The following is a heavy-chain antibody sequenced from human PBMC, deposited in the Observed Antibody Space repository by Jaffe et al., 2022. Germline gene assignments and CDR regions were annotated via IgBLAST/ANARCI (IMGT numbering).Heavy chain of an antibody. J-gene: IGHJ3*02. CDR2: ISAYNGNT. D-gene: IGHD3-3*01. Sequence: QVQLVQSGAEVKKPGASVKVSCKASGYTFTSYGISWVRQAPGQGLEWMGWISAYNGNTNYAQKLQGRVTMTTDTSTSTAYMELRSLRSDDTAVYYCARGYLYYDFWSGFRSDAFDIWGQGTMVTVSS. CDR1: GYTFTSYG. CDR3: ARGYLYYDFWSGFRSDAFDI. V-gene: IGHV1-18*01.